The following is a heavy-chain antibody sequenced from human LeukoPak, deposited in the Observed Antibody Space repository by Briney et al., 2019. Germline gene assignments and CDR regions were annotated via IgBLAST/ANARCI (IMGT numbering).Heavy chain of an antibody. CDR2: ISPNSKTI. Sequence: GGSLRLSCAAAGFTFSDRYMSWIRQAPGKGMEWVAYISPNSKTIHYADSVKGRCTISRDNAKNSLFLQVNSLRAEDTAVYYCARALEEYYDSSGYYWGQGTLVTVSS. CDR1: GFTFSDRY. CDR3: ARALEEYYDSSGYY. J-gene: IGHJ4*02. D-gene: IGHD3-22*01. V-gene: IGHV3-11*04.